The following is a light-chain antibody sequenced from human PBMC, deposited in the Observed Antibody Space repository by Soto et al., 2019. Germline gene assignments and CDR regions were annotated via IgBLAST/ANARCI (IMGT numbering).Light chain of an antibody. CDR1: TSDIDNYDS. CDR2: DVN. J-gene: IGLJ1*01. Sequence: QSVLTQPPSVSGSPGQSVTISCTGTTSDIDNYDSVSWYQQAPGTAPKLIIYDVNNRPSGAPDRFSGSTSGNTASLTISRLQAEDEADYFCSLYTSNGSLIFGPGTKGTVL. V-gene: IGLV2-18*01. CDR3: SLYTSNGSLI.